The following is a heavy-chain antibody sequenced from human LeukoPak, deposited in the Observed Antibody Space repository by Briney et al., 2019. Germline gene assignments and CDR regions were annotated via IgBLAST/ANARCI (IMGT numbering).Heavy chain of an antibody. CDR3: ARGGGGRLWFGELLDPFDY. J-gene: IGHJ4*02. D-gene: IGHD3-10*01. CDR2: IYSGGST. Sequence: GGSLRLSCAASGFTVSSNYMSWVRQAPGKGLEWVSIIYSGGSTFYADSVKGRFTISRDNSKNTLYLQMNSLRAEDTAVYYCARGGGGRLWFGELLDPFDYWGQGTLVTVSS. CDR1: GFTVSSNY. V-gene: IGHV3-53*01.